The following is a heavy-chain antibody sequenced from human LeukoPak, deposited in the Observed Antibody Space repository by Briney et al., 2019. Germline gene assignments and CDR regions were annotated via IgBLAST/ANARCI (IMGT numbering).Heavy chain of an antibody. J-gene: IGHJ6*03. CDR3: ARGLAAPADQYYMDV. D-gene: IGHD6-6*01. CDR2: INPNSGGT. V-gene: IGHV1-2*02. Sequence: ASVKVSCKASGYTFTGYYMHWVRQAPGQGLEWMGWINPNSGGTNYAQKFQGRVTMTRDTSISTAYMELSRLRSDDTAVYYCARGLAAPADQYYMDVWGKGTTVTVSS. CDR1: GYTFTGYY.